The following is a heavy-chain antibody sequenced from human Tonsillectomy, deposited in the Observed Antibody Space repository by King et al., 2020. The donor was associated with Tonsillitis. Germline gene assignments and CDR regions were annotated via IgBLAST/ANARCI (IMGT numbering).Heavy chain of an antibody. V-gene: IGHV4-39*01. D-gene: IGHD3-3*01. CDR3: ARGPIGEYDFWGVFDY. Sequence: LQLQESGPGLVKPSETLSLTCTVSGGSITSNSYYWGWIRQPPGRGLDWIGNIYYSGSTFYNPSLRSRVTISVDTSKNQLSLRLNSATAADTAVYYCARGPIGEYDFWGVFDYWDQGTLVTVSS. CDR1: GGSITSNSYY. J-gene: IGHJ4*02. CDR2: IYYSGST.